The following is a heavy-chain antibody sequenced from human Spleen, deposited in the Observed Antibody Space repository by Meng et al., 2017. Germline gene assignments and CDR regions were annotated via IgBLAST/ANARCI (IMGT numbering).Heavy chain of an antibody. CDR2: INAVFGTR. V-gene: IGHV1-69*05. CDR1: GGIFSNYV. Sequence: VKVSCKAPGGIFSNYVIGWVRQAPGQGLEGMGGINAVFGTRDYAQKFQGRVTITTDETTSTVYMELTRLTSEETAVYFCERKAGNCVTTTCYSLDYWGQGTLVTVSS. J-gene: IGHJ4*02. CDR3: ERKAGNCVTTTCYSLDY. D-gene: IGHD2-2*01.